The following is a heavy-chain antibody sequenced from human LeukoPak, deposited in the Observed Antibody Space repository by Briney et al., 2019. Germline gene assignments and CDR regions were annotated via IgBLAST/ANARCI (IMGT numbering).Heavy chain of an antibody. D-gene: IGHD1-26*01. J-gene: IGHJ4*02. CDR2: IYWDDDK. Sequence: SGPTLVNPTQTLTLTCTFSGFSLSTSGVGVGWIRQPPGKALEWLALIYWDDDKRYSPSLMGRLTITKDTSKNQVVLTMTNMASVDTATYYCAHIPPGILGFDFWGQGTLVTVSS. CDR3: AHIPPGILGFDF. V-gene: IGHV2-5*02. CDR1: GFSLSTSGVG.